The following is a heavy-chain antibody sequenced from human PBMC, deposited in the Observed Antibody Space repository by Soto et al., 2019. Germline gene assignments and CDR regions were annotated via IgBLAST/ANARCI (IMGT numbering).Heavy chain of an antibody. CDR2: INAPGSPT. CDR3: AKDRHPDGIWTFVS. D-gene: IGHD3-9*01. V-gene: IGHV3-23*01. Sequence: EVQLLESGGHLVQTGGSLRLSCAASGFTFSTYTMNWVRQAPGKGLEWVSGINAPGSPTYYAASVKGRFTVSRDNSKKMLFLQMNSLRDEDTAVYYCAKDRHPDGIWTFVSWGPGTLVTVSS. J-gene: IGHJ4*02. CDR1: GFTFSTYT.